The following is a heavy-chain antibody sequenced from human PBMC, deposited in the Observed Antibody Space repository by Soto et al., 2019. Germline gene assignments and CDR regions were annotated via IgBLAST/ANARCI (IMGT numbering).Heavy chain of an antibody. V-gene: IGHV5-51*01. D-gene: IGHD4-4*01. CDR1: GYSFTSYW. CDR2: IYPGDSDT. Sequence: PAASLKISWKGSGYSFTSYWIGWVRPLPGKGLEWMGIIYPGDSDTRYSPSFQGQVTISADKSISTAYLQWSSLKASDTAMYYCARHPTTVTTPSFDYWGQGTLVTSPQ. CDR3: ARHPTTVTTPSFDY. J-gene: IGHJ4*02.